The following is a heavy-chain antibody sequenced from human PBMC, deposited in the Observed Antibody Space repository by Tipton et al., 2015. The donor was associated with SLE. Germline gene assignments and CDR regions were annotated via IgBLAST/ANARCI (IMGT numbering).Heavy chain of an antibody. CDR3: AKDRIAARRGVGY. CDR2: ISGSGGST. Sequence: QLVQSGGGVVQPGRSLRLSCAASGFTFSSYGMHWVRQAPGKGLEWVSAISGSGGSTYYADSVKGRFTISRDNSKNTLYLQMNSLRAEDTAVYYWAKDRIAARRGVGYWGQGTLVTVSS. CDR1: GFTFSSYG. D-gene: IGHD6-6*01. V-gene: IGHV3-23*04. J-gene: IGHJ4*02.